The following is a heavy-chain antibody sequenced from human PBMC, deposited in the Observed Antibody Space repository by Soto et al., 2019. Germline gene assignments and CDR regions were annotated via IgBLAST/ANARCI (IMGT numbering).Heavy chain of an antibody. V-gene: IGHV3-21*04. D-gene: IGHD3-10*01. Sequence: GSLRLSCAASASIFKGHGMHWVRQAPGKGLEWVAYIRSSGSDEHYGDSVKGRFTISRDNSKNLLYLQMNSLRAEDTAVYYCARGPRITMVRGVYFDYWGQGTLVTVSS. CDR2: IRSSGSDE. J-gene: IGHJ4*02. CDR3: ARGPRITMVRGVYFDY. CDR1: ASIFKGHG.